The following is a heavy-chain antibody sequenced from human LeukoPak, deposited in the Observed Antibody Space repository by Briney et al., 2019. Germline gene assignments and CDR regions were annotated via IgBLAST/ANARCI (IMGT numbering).Heavy chain of an antibody. J-gene: IGHJ4*02. CDR1: GFTFSSYW. Sequence: GGSLRLSCAASGFTFSSYWMSWVRQAPGKGLEWVANIKQDGSEKYYVDSVKGRFTISRDNSKNSLYLQMNSLRTEDTALYYCAKDISDSSGYYWGRGFDYWGQGTLVTVSS. V-gene: IGHV3-7*03. D-gene: IGHD3-22*01. CDR3: AKDISDSSGYYWGRGFDY. CDR2: IKQDGSEK.